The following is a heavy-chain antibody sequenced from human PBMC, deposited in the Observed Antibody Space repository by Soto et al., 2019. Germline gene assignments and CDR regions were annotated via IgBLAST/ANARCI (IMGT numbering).Heavy chain of an antibody. CDR1: GYTFSSYV. J-gene: IGHJ4*02. V-gene: IGHV1-18*04. D-gene: IGHD3-16*02. Sequence: QVRLVQSGVEVQKPGASVKVSCKASGYTFSSYVINWLRQAPGQGLEWMVWISPYNGNTNYGQNLQGRVTMTTDTSTSIVDMELRSLRADDTAVYYCAREGGVWGSFRYFDYWGQGTLVNVSP. CDR2: ISPYNGNT. CDR3: AREGGVWGSFRYFDY.